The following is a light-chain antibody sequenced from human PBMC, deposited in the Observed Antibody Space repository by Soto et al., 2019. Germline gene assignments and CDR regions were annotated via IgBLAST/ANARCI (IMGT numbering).Light chain of an antibody. J-gene: IGKJ5*01. CDR1: QSVSSN. CDR2: GAS. CDR3: QQYNNWPPIT. Sequence: EIVLTQSPATLSVSPGERATLSCLASQSVSSNLAWYQQRLGQAPRLLIYGASTRATGIPARFSGSWSGTEFTLTISSLQSEDFAVYYCQQYNNWPPITFGQGTRLEIK. V-gene: IGKV3-15*01.